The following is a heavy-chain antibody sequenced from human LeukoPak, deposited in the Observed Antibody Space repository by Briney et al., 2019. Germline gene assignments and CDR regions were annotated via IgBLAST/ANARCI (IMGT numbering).Heavy chain of an antibody. J-gene: IGHJ6*02. CDR1: GFNFSTYN. CDR3: ARDSTIAAAGTPYYYGMDV. CDR2: ISSSSTYI. V-gene: IGHV3-21*04. Sequence: GGSLRLSCAASGFNFSTYNMNWVRQAPGKGLEWVSSISSSSTYIYYADSVKGRFTISRDNAKNSLYLQMNSLRAEDTAVYYCARDSTIAAAGTPYYYGMDVWGQGTTVTVSS. D-gene: IGHD6-13*01.